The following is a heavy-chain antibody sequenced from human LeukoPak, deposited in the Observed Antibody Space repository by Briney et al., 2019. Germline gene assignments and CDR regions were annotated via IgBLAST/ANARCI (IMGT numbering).Heavy chain of an antibody. D-gene: IGHD3-10*01. V-gene: IGHV3-48*03. CDR2: ISSSGSTI. CDR3: ARGDYYGSGSYYTTGSY. J-gene: IGHJ4*02. Sequence: GGSLGLSCAASGFTFSSYEMNWVRQAPGKGLEWVSYISSSGSTIYYADSVKGRFTISRDNAKNSLYLQMNSLRAEDTAVYYCARGDYYGSGSYYTTGSYWGQGTLVTVSS. CDR1: GFTFSSYE.